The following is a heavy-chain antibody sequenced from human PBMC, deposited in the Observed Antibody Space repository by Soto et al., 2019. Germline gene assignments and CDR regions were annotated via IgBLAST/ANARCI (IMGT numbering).Heavy chain of an antibody. J-gene: IGHJ4*02. V-gene: IGHV1-69*08. CDR1: GGTFSSYT. D-gene: IGHD2-15*01. CDR2: IIPILGIA. CDR3: AREAFARGYCSGGSCYPTDY. Sequence: QVQLVQSGAEVKKPGSSVKVSCKASGGTFSSYTISWVRQAPGQGLEWMGRIIPILGIANYAQKFQGRVTLPAGNCTSAADMALSSLRSEDPAVYYCAREAFARGYCSGGSCYPTDYWGPGTLVTVSS.